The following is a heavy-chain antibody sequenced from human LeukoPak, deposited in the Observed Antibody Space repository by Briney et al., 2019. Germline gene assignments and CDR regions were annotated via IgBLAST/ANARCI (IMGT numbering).Heavy chain of an antibody. CDR3: VRGRTSGFDSGGDF. J-gene: IGHJ4*02. D-gene: IGHD5-12*01. CDR2: MSSSGSDS. CDR1: GFTFSTYE. V-gene: IGHV3-48*03. Sequence: QSGGSLRLSCAASGFTFSTYEMNWVRQAPGKGLEWISYMSSSGSDSHYADSVRGRFTISRDNAKNSLYLHMNNLRADDTAIYYCVRGRTSGFDSGGDFWGQGTLVTVSS.